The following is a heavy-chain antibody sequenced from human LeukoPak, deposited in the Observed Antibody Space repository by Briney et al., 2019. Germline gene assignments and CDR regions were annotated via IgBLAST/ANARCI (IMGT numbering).Heavy chain of an antibody. V-gene: IGHV3-21*01. Sequence: GGSLRLSCAASGFTFSSYSMNWVRQAPGKGLEWVSSISSSSSYIYYADSVKGRFTISRDNAKNSLYLQMNSLRAGDTAVYYCARVLAYYYDSSGYGNFDYWGQGTLVTVSS. J-gene: IGHJ4*02. CDR2: ISSSSSYI. CDR3: ARVLAYYYDSSGYGNFDY. D-gene: IGHD3-22*01. CDR1: GFTFSSYS.